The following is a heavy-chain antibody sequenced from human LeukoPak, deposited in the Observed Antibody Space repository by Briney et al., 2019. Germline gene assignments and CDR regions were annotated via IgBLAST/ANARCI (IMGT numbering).Heavy chain of an antibody. V-gene: IGHV3-30*02. CDR3: AKGREGFVREVCDY. CDR1: GFTFSSHG. D-gene: IGHD3-10*01. Sequence: GGSLRLSCAASGFTFSSHGMHSVRQAPGKGLEWVACIRNDGSIKYYADSVKGQFTISRNNSKNTLYLQMSSLRVDDTAVYYCAKGREGFVREVCDYWGQGTLVTASS. CDR2: IRNDGSIK. J-gene: IGHJ4*02.